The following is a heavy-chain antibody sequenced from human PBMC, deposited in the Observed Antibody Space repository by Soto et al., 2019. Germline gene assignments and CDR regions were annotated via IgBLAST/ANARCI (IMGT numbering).Heavy chain of an antibody. Sequence: QVQLQESGPGLVKPSQTLSLTCTVSGGSISSGGYYWNWIRQHPGKGLEWVGYIYYSGSAYYNPSLKSRLTISIDTSKNQFSLSLTSVTAADTAVYYCAREIGRDGYNRGPIDYWGQGTLVTVSS. CDR2: IYYSGSA. J-gene: IGHJ4*02. V-gene: IGHV4-31*03. CDR1: GGSISSGGYY. D-gene: IGHD5-12*01. CDR3: AREIGRDGYNRGPIDY.